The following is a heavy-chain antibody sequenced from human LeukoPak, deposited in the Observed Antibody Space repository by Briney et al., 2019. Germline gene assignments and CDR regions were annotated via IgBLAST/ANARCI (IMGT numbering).Heavy chain of an antibody. Sequence: PGGSLRLSCAASGFTFSSYAMSWVRQAPGKGLEWVSSISSSSSYIYYADSVKGRFTISRDNAKNSLYLQMNSLRAEDTAVYYCARGGYYDSSGYYDWGQGTLVTVSS. D-gene: IGHD3-22*01. CDR2: ISSSSSYI. J-gene: IGHJ4*02. CDR3: ARGGYYDSSGYYD. V-gene: IGHV3-21*01. CDR1: GFTFSSYA.